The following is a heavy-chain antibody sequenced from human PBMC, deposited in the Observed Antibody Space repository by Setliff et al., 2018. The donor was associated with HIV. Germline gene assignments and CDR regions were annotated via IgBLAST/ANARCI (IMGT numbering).Heavy chain of an antibody. V-gene: IGHV4-39*02. CDR3: ARRYHDASGFYNS. CDR2: IHYSRGS. J-gene: IGHJ4*02. CDR1: GVSISGPIGITYY. Sequence: ASETLSLTCSVSGVSISGPIGITYYWDWLRQPPGKGLEWIGNIHYSRGSPYNASLKSRVTISLDTSKNHFSLKLSSVAAADTAVYYCARRYHDASGFYNSWGQGVLVTVSS. D-gene: IGHD1-1*01.